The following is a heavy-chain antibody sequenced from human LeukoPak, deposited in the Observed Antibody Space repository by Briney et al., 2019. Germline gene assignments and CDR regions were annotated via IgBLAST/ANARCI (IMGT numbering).Heavy chain of an antibody. V-gene: IGHV3-48*03. CDR1: GFTFSSYE. D-gene: IGHD4-23*01. CDR3: ARDYGGSSPFDY. CDR2: ISSSGSTI. J-gene: IGHJ4*02. Sequence: GGSLRLSCAASGFTFSSYEMHWVRQAPGRGLEWVSYISSSGSTIYYADSVKGRFTISRDNAKSSLFLQMNSLRAEDTAVYYCARDYGGSSPFDYWGQGTLVTVSS.